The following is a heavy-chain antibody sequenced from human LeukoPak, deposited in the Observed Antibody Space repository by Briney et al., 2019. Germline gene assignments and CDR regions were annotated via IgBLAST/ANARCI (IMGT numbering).Heavy chain of an antibody. CDR3: ARCGLGGIQLWLLPFDY. CDR1: GFTFTTYS. J-gene: IGHJ4*02. D-gene: IGHD5-18*01. Sequence: GGSLGLSCAASGFTFTTYSMNWVRQAPGKGLEWVSSISSSSNYIYYANSVKGRFTISRDSAQSSLYLQMNSLRAEDTAVYYCARCGLGGIQLWLLPFDYWGQGTLVTVSS. CDR2: ISSSSNYI. V-gene: IGHV3-21*06.